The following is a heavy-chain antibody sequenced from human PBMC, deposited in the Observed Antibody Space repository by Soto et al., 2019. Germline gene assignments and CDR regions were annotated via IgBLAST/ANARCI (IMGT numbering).Heavy chain of an antibody. J-gene: IGHJ6*02. Sequence: QVQLVQSGAEVKKPGSSVKVSCKASGGTFSSYAISWVRQAPGQGLEWMGGIIPISGTANYAQKFQGRVTITADESTSTVYMGLSSLRSEDTAVYFCARSQGSSTSLEIYYYYYYGMDGWGQGTTVTVSS. CDR2: IIPISGTA. V-gene: IGHV1-69*01. CDR3: ARSQGSSTSLEIYYYYYYGMDG. CDR1: GGTFSSYA. D-gene: IGHD2-2*01.